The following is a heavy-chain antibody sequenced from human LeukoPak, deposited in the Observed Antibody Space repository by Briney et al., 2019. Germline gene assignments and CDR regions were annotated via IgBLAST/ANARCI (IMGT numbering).Heavy chain of an antibody. CDR3: AKDFPYYYDNSGYSDYFDY. V-gene: IGHV3-23*01. Sequence: GGSLRLSCAASGFTFSTYAMTWVRQAPGTGLEWVSGISGSGSSTYYADSVKGRFTISRDNSKNTLYLQMNSLRAEDTAVYYRAKDFPYYYDNSGYSDYFDYWGQGTLVTVSS. D-gene: IGHD3-22*01. CDR2: ISGSGSST. J-gene: IGHJ4*02. CDR1: GFTFSTYA.